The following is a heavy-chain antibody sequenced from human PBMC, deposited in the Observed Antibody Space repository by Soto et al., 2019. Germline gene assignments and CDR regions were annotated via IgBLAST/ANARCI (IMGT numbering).Heavy chain of an antibody. CDR1: GFPFGENA. J-gene: IGHJ3*02. CDR2: ISDSGATT. D-gene: IGHD5-12*01. V-gene: IGHV3-23*01. CDR3: AKVYGWGDIGAFDI. Sequence: QSGGSLRLSCAASGFPFGENAMSWVRQAPGKGLEWVSGISDSGATTYYADSVRGRFTISRDNSKNTLYLQMNSLRAEDTAVYYCAKVYGWGDIGAFDIWGQGTMVTVSS.